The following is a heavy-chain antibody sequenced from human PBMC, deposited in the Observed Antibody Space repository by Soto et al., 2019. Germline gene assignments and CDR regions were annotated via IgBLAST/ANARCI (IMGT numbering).Heavy chain of an antibody. CDR1: GGSISSYY. CDR3: AGLGQFNYYYYGMDA. D-gene: IGHD3-22*01. J-gene: IGHJ6*02. CDR2: IYTSGST. Sequence: SETLSLTCTVSGGSISSYYWSWIRQPAGKGLEWIGRIYTSGSTNYNPSLKSRVTMSVDTSKNQFSLKLSSVTAADTAVYYCAGLGQFNYYYYGMDAWGQGTTVTVSS. V-gene: IGHV4-4*07.